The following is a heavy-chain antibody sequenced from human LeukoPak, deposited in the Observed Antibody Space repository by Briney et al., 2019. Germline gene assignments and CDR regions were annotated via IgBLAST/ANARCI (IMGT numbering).Heavy chain of an antibody. D-gene: IGHD3-9*01. J-gene: IGHJ4*02. V-gene: IGHV3-23*01. Sequence: SGGSLRLSCAASGFTFSSYAMSWVRQAPGKGLEWVSAISGSGGSTYYADSVKGRFTTSRDNSKNTLYLQMNSLRAEDTAVYYCAKGRDLRYFDWLAKTADYWGQGTLVTVSS. CDR1: GFTFSSYA. CDR2: ISGSGGST. CDR3: AKGRDLRYFDWLAKTADY.